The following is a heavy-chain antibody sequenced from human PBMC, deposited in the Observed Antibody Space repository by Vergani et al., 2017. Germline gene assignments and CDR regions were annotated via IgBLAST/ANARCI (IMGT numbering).Heavy chain of an antibody. Sequence: QVQLVESGGGVVQPGRSLRLSCAASGFTFSSYGMHWVRQAPGKGLGWVAVIWYDGSNKYYADSVKGRFTISRDNSKNTLYLQMNSLRAEDTAVYYCARDLGGIFGLVSRAIDDWGQGTLVTVSS. D-gene: IGHD3-3*01. CDR3: ARDLGGIFGLVSRAIDD. CDR2: IWYDGSNK. CDR1: GFTFSSYG. V-gene: IGHV3-33*01. J-gene: IGHJ4*02.